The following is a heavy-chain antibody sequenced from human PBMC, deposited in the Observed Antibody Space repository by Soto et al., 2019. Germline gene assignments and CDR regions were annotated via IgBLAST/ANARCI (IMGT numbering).Heavy chain of an antibody. CDR3: ARELQGLYYFDY. V-gene: IGHV1-3*01. Sequence: GASVKVSCKASEYTFSSYTLHWVRQAPGQRLEWMGWINAGNGDSKYSQKFQGRFSISRDTSASTASMELSSLTSEDTAVYYCARELQGLYYFDYWGQGTLVTVSS. CDR1: EYTFSSYT. CDR2: INAGNGDS. J-gene: IGHJ4*02. D-gene: IGHD4-4*01.